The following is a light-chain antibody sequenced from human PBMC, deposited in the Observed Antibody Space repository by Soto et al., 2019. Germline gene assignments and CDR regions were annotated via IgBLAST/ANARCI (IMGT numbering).Light chain of an antibody. V-gene: IGLV1-40*01. Sequence: QAVVTQPPSVSGAPGQRVTISCTGDSSNIGSTYDVHWYQHIPGTAPKLLIYANNNRPSGVPDRFSGSKSGSSASLAITGLQAGDEADYYCQSYDSGLRGAVFGTGTKATVL. J-gene: IGLJ1*01. CDR3: QSYDSGLRGAV. CDR1: SSNIGSTYD. CDR2: ANN.